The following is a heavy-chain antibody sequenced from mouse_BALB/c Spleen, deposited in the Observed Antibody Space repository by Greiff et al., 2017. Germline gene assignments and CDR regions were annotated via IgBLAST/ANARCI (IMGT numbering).Heavy chain of an antibody. CDR2: IRSKSNNYAT. CDR1: GFTFNTNA. CDR3: VRDRYPSWFAY. Sequence: EAGGGLVQPKGSLKLSCAASGFTFNTNAMNWVRQAPGKGLEWVARIRSKSNNYATYYADSVKDRFTISRDDSQSMLYLQMNNLKTEDTAMYYCVRDRYPSWFAYWGQGTLVTVSA. D-gene: IGHD1-1*01. J-gene: IGHJ3*01. V-gene: IGHV10S3*01.